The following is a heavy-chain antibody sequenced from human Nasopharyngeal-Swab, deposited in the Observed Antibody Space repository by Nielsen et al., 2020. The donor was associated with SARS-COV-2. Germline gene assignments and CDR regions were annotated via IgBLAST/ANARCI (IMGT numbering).Heavy chain of an antibody. D-gene: IGHD3-22*01. CDR2: INPNSGGT. Sequence: ASVKVSFQASGYTFPGYYMHWVRQAPGQGLEWMGWINPNSGGTNYAQKFQGRVTMTRDTSISTAYMELSRLRSDDTAVYYCARDISGITMIVGSWGQGTLVTVSS. V-gene: IGHV1-2*02. CDR3: ARDISGITMIVGS. CDR1: GYTFPGYY. J-gene: IGHJ4*02.